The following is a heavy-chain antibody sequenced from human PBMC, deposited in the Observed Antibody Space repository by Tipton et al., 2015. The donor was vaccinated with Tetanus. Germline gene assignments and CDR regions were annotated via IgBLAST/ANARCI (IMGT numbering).Heavy chain of an antibody. V-gene: IGHV4-30-2*01. J-gene: IGHJ4*02. CDR3: ARATEHDIMTGYDN. Sequence: LRLSCTVSGDSISRGSYTWSWIRQRPGKGLEWIGYIFHSGSTSYNPSLKSRVTISLDRSKNQFSLSLRSVTAADTAVYYCARATEHDIMTGYDNWGPGTQVTVSS. D-gene: IGHD3-9*01. CDR1: GDSISRGSYT. CDR2: IFHSGST.